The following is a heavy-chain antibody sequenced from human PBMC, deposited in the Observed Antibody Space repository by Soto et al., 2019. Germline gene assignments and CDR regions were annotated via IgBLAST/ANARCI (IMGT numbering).Heavy chain of an antibody. Sequence: ASVKVSCKVSGYTLTELSMHWVRQAPGKGLEWMGGFDPEDGETIYAQKFQGRVTMTEDTSTDTAYMELSSLRSEDTAVYYCATGRFKQFRWFRELFGGTHLEYYFDYWGQGTLVTVSS. V-gene: IGHV1-24*01. J-gene: IGHJ4*02. D-gene: IGHD3-10*01. CDR3: ATGRFKQFRWFRELFGGTHLEYYFDY. CDR2: FDPEDGET. CDR1: GYTLTELS.